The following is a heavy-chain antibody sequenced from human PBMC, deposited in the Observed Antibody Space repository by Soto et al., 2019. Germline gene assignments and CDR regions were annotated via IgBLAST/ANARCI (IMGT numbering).Heavy chain of an antibody. CDR2: NYYSGST. J-gene: IGHJ4*02. V-gene: IGHV4-39*01. CDR1: GGSISSSSYY. Sequence: SETLCLTCTVSGGSISSSSYYWGWIPQPPGKGLEWIGRNYYSGSTYYNPSLKSRVTISGDRSKNQFSLKLSSVSAADTAVYACARLGSGYDFIFDYWGQGTLVTVSS. D-gene: IGHD5-12*01. CDR3: ARLGSGYDFIFDY.